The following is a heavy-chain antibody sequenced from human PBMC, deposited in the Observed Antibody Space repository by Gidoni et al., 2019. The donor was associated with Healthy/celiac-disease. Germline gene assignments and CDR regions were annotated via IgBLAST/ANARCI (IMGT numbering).Heavy chain of an antibody. CDR1: GFTFSSYA. Sequence: QVQLVESGGGVVQPGRSLRLSCAASGFTFSSYAMHWVRQAPGKGLEWVAVISYDGSNKYYADSVKGRFTISRDNSKNTLYLQMNSLRAEDTAVYYCARAGPWLSNSNYYYGMDVWGQGTTVTVSS. D-gene: IGHD3-22*01. CDR3: ARAGPWLSNSNYYYGMDV. J-gene: IGHJ6*02. V-gene: IGHV3-30-3*01. CDR2: ISYDGSNK.